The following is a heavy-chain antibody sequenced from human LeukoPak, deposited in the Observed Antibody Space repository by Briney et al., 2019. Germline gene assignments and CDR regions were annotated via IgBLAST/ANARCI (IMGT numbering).Heavy chain of an antibody. V-gene: IGHV3-30*03. Sequence: GRSLRLSCAAPGFTFSSYGMHWVRQAPGKGLEWVAVISYDGSNKYYADSVKGRFTVARDNSKTTLYLQMNSLRAEDTAVYYCARARGYSYANEFHLDYWGQGTLVTVSS. CDR1: GFTFSSYG. D-gene: IGHD5-18*01. CDR3: ARARGYSYANEFHLDY. J-gene: IGHJ4*02. CDR2: ISYDGSNK.